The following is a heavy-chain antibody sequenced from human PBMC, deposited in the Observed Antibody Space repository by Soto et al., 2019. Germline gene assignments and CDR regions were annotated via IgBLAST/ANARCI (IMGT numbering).Heavy chain of an antibody. CDR2: IFYSGST. Sequence: QVQLQESGPGLVKSSDTLSLTCTVSGGSISSANFYWSWIRQLPGKGLEYIGYIFYSGSTYYNPYLKSRVTISVDTSKTRFSLKLSSVTAADTAVYFCARNAQREYWSGGSCLDYWGQGTLVTVSS. D-gene: IGHD2-15*01. J-gene: IGHJ4*02. CDR3: ARNAQREYWSGGSCLDY. CDR1: GGSISSANFY. V-gene: IGHV4-31*03.